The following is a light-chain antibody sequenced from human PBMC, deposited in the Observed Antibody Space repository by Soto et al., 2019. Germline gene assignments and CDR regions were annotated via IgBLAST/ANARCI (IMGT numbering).Light chain of an antibody. J-gene: IGKJ1*01. CDR3: QQYDSSPWT. CDR1: QSVSSNY. V-gene: IGKV3-20*01. CDR2: GAS. Sequence: EIVLTQSPGTLSLSPGERATLSCRASQSVSSNYLAWYQQKPGQAPRPLIYGASSRATGIPDRFSGSGAGTDFTLTISRLESEDVAVYYCQQYDSSPWTFGQGTKVEIK.